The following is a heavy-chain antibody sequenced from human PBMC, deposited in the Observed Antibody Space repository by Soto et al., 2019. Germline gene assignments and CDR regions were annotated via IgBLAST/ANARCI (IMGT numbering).Heavy chain of an antibody. D-gene: IGHD7-27*01. V-gene: IGHV4-59*12. CDR2: IYDTGRT. Sequence: PSETLSLTCTVSGGSISSFYWSWIRQSPGKGLEWIGSIYDTGRTNYNPSLESRVTISVDTSKNQFSLKLSSVTAADTAVYYCARGWGRIFDYWGQGTLVTVSS. CDR1: GGSISSFY. J-gene: IGHJ4*02. CDR3: ARGWGRIFDY.